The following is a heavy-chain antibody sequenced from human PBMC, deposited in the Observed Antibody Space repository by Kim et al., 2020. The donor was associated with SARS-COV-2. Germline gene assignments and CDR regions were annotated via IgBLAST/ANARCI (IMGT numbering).Heavy chain of an antibody. Sequence: GGSLRLSCAASGFTFSNAWMSWVRQAPGKGLEWVGRIKRKTDGGTTDYAAPVKGRFTISRDDSKTTLYLQINSLKTDDTAVYYCTTSRDYDRSGYYEPFDNWGQGTLVTVSS. CDR1: GFTFSNAW. J-gene: IGHJ4*02. CDR2: IKRKTDGGTT. D-gene: IGHD3-22*01. V-gene: IGHV3-15*01. CDR3: TTSRDYDRSGYYEPFDN.